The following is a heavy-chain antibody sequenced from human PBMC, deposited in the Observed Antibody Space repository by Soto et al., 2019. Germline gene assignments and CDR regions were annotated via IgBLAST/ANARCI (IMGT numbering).Heavy chain of an antibody. CDR3: ARLDILTGYYQFDY. Sequence: SETLSLTCAVSGGSISSSNWWSWVRQPPGKGLEWIGEIYHSGTTNYNPSLKSRVTISVDKSKNQFSLKLSSVTAADTAVYYCARLDILTGYYQFDYWGQGTLVTVSS. V-gene: IGHV4-4*02. D-gene: IGHD3-9*01. CDR1: GGSISSSNW. J-gene: IGHJ4*02. CDR2: IYHSGTT.